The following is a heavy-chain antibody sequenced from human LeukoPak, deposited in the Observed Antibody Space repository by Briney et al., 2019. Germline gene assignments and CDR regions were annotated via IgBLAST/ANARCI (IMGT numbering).Heavy chain of an antibody. Sequence: PGRSLRLSCAASGFTFDDYAMHWVRQAPGKGLEWVSGISWNSGSIGYADSVKGRFTISRDNAKNSLYLQMNSLRAEDTALYYCAKADGLGGSGVDYWGQGTLVTVSS. CDR3: AKADGLGGSGVDY. V-gene: IGHV3-9*01. CDR2: ISWNSGSI. J-gene: IGHJ4*02. D-gene: IGHD3-10*01. CDR1: GFTFDDYA.